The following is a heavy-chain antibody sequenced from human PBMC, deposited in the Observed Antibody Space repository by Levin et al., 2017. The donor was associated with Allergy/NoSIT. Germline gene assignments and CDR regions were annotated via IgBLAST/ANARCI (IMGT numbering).Heavy chain of an antibody. CDR1: GGSISRSGYY. CDR3: ARDRVKYTSSWSFDY. CDR2: IYDSGST. J-gene: IGHJ4*02. D-gene: IGHD6-13*01. V-gene: IGHV4-39*07. Sequence: SETLSLTCTVSGGSISRSGYYWVWIRQPPGKGLEWIGNIYDSGSTYYNPSLKSRVTISVDTSKNQFSLNLNSVSAADTAVYYCARDRVKYTSSWSFDYWGQGTLVTVSS.